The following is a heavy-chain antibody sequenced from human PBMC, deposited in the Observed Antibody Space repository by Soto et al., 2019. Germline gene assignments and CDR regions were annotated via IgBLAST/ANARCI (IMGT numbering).Heavy chain of an antibody. J-gene: IGHJ6*02. CDR2: IIPIFGTA. Sequence: SVKVSFKASGGTFSSDAISWVRQAPGQGLEWMGGIIPIFGTANYAQKFQGRVTITADESTSTAYMELSSLRSEDTAVYYCERTPDYYDILTGYFPYGDCGMDVWGQGTTVTVSS. CDR1: GGTFSSDA. V-gene: IGHV1-69*01. D-gene: IGHD3-9*01. CDR3: ERTPDYYDILTGYFPYGDCGMDV.